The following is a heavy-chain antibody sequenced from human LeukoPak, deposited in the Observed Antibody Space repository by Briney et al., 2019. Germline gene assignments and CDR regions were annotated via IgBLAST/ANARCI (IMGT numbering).Heavy chain of an antibody. CDR1: GFTFTSHW. CDR3: ARARRGDFDY. Sequence: GSLRLSCEASGFTFTSHWMSWVRQVPGKGLEWIGEINHSGSTNYNPSLKSRVTISVDTSKNQFSLKLSSVTAADTAVYYCARARRGDFDYWGQGTLVTVSS. D-gene: IGHD3-16*01. CDR2: INHSGST. J-gene: IGHJ4*02. V-gene: IGHV4-34*01.